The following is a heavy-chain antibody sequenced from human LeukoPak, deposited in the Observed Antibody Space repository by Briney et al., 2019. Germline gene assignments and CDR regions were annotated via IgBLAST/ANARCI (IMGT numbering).Heavy chain of an antibody. CDR1: GYTFTGYY. V-gene: IGHV1-2*02. Sequence: ASVKVSCKASGYTFTGYYIHWVRQAPGQGLEWMGWINPNSGGTNYAQKFQGRVTMTRDTSISTAYMELSRLRSDDTAVYYCARGKGRIMITFGGVIVLSWGQGTMVTVSS. J-gene: IGHJ3*01. D-gene: IGHD3-16*02. CDR2: INPNSGGT. CDR3: ARGKGRIMITFGGVIVLS.